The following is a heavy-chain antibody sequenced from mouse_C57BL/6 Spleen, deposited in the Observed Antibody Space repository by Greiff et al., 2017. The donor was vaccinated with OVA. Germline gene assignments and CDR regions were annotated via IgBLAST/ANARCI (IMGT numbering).Heavy chain of an antibody. CDR3: ARWGYDYAMDY. V-gene: IGHV1-52*01. CDR2: IDPSDSDT. Sequence: QVQLQQPGAELVRPGSSVKLSCKASGYTFTSYWMHWVKQRPIQGLEWIGNIDPSDSDTHYNQKFKDKATLTVDKSSSTAYLQLSSLTSEDSAGYCCARWGYDYAMDYWGQGTSVTVSS. D-gene: IGHD2-2*01. J-gene: IGHJ4*01. CDR1: GYTFTSYW.